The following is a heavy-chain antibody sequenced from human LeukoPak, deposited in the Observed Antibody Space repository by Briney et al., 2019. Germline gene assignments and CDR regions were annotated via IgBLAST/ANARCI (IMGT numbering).Heavy chain of an antibody. CDR3: ARGGFNWFDP. CDR2: INAGNGNT. J-gene: IGHJ5*02. V-gene: IGHV1-3*01. D-gene: IGHD1-26*01. CDR1: GYIFTSYA. Sequence: ASVKVSCKASGYIFTSYAMHWVRQAPGQRLEWMGWINAGNGNTKYSQKFQGRVTMTRDTSTSTVYMELSSLRSEDTAVYYCARGGFNWFDPWGQGTLVTVSS.